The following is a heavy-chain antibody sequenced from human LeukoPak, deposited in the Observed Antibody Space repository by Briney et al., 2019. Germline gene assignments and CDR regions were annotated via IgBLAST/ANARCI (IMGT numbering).Heavy chain of an antibody. D-gene: IGHD1-26*01. J-gene: IGHJ1*01. V-gene: IGHV1-2*02. CDR3: LPGSYSFPYFQH. CDR1: GYTFTGYY. Sequence: GASVKVSCKASGYTFTGYYMQWVRQAPGQGLEWMGWINPNSGGTNYAQKFQGRVTMTRDTSISTAYMELSRLRSDDTAVYYCLPGSYSFPYFQHWGQGTLVTVSS. CDR2: INPNSGGT.